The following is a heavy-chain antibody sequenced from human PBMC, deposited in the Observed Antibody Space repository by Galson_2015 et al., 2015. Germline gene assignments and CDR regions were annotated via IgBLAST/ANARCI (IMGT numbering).Heavy chain of an antibody. CDR3: ARDRRGGSSWQDY. Sequence: SLRLSCAASGFTFSSYGMHWVRQAPGKGLEWVAVIWYDGSNKYYADSVKGRFTISRDNSKNTLYLQMNSLRAEDTAVYYCARDRRGGSSWQDYWGQGTLVTVSS. V-gene: IGHV3-33*01. J-gene: IGHJ4*02. CDR1: GFTFSSYG. D-gene: IGHD6-13*01. CDR2: IWYDGSNK.